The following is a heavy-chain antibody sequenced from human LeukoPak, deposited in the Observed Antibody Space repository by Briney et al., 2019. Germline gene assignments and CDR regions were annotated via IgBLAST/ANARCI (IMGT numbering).Heavy chain of an antibody. V-gene: IGHV4-59*01. J-gene: IGHJ4*02. CDR2: IYYSGST. D-gene: IGHD1-26*01. Sequence: PSETLSLTCTVSGGSISSYYWSWIRQPPGKGLEWIGYIYYSGSTNYNPSLKSRVTISVDTSKNQFSLKLSSVTAADTAVYYCASHISSSGTYAHFDYWGQGTLVTVSS. CDR1: GGSISSYY. CDR3: ASHISSSGTYAHFDY.